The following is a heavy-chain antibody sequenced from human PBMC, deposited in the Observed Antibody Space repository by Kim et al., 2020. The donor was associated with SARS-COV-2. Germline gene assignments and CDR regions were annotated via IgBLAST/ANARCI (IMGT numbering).Heavy chain of an antibody. CDR3: AREGTSNYPYYYMDV. V-gene: IGHV3-66*01. Sequence: SVKGRLTIPRDNSKNTLYLQMNSLRAEDTAVYDCAREGTSNYPYYYMDVWGKGTTVTVSS. D-gene: IGHD2-2*01. J-gene: IGHJ6*03.